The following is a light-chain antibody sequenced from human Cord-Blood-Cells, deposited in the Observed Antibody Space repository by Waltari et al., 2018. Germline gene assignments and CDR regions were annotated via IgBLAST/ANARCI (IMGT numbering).Light chain of an antibody. CDR1: SSDVGGYNY. Sequence: QSALTQPPSASGSPGQSVTISCTGTSSDVGGYNYVSWYQQHPGKAPKLMIYDVSNRPAGVSKRFSDSKSGNTASLTISGLQAEDEADYYCSSYTSSSVVFGGGTKLTVL. V-gene: IGLV2-14*01. CDR2: DVS. J-gene: IGLJ2*01. CDR3: SSYTSSSVV.